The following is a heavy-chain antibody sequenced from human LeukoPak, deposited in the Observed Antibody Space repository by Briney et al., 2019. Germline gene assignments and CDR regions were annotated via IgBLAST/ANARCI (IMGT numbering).Heavy chain of an antibody. CDR1: GGSFSGYY. CDR3: ARRVGYFDY. V-gene: IGHV4-34*01. J-gene: IGHJ4*02. CDR2: INHSGST. Sequence: SETLSLTCAVYGGSFSGYYWSWIRQPPGKGLEWIGEINHSGSTNYDPSLKSRVTISVDTSKNQCSLKLSSVTASDTAVYYCARRVGYFDYWGQGTLVTVSS.